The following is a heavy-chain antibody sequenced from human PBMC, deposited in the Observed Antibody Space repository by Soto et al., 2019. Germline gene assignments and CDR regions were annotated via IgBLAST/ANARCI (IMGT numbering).Heavy chain of an antibody. J-gene: IGHJ4*02. V-gene: IGHV4-30-4*08. CDR3: SIDADDAERGGSPPPDY. CDR2: IYYSGSS. CDR1: EESTRSGNYY. Sequence: SETLSLPWTVAEESTRSGNYYCSWIRQIPEKGLEWIGYIYYSGSSNYNPSLKSRVSISVDTSKNQFSLKLRSVTAADTAVYYCSIDADDAERGGSPPPDYRGQGTLVTVSS. D-gene: IGHD2-8*01.